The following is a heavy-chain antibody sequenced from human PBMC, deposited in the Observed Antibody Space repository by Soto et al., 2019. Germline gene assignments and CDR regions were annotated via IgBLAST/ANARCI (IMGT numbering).Heavy chain of an antibody. CDR2: IWYDGNKK. CDR3: ARGLHSLFDY. J-gene: IGHJ4*02. V-gene: IGHV3-33*01. Sequence: QVQLVESGGGVVQPGGSLRLSCVASGFTFSSYGMHWVRQAPGKVLEWVAVIWYDGNKKYYADSVKGRFTISRDNSKNTLYVQMTSLRAEDTAVYYCARGLHSLFDYWGQGALVNVSS. D-gene: IGHD2-21*01. CDR1: GFTFSSYG.